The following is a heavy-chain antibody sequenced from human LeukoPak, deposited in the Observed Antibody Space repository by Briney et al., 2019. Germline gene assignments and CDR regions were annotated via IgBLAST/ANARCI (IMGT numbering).Heavy chain of an antibody. D-gene: IGHD1-1*01. Sequence: ASVKVSCKASGYVFTDYYIHWVRQAPGQGLEWMGWINPNNGGTNFAQKFQGRVTMTRDTSITTAYMELSSLRSDDTAVYYCAATERDFWGQGTLVTVPS. CDR2: INPNNGGT. CDR1: GYVFTDYY. J-gene: IGHJ4*02. CDR3: AATERDF. V-gene: IGHV1-2*02.